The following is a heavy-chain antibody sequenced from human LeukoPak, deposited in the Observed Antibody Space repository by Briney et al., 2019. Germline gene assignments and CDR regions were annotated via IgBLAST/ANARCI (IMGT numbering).Heavy chain of an antibody. CDR3: ARGHGDHEVYFDY. CDR2: IIPIFGTE. V-gene: IGHV1-69*05. Sequence: SVKVSCTASGSTYSIYAISWVRQEPGQRLEWMGRIIPIFGTENYAQKFQGRVMIITDESTSTAYMELSSLRCEDTAVYYCARGHGDHEVYFDYWGQGTLVTVSS. D-gene: IGHD4-17*01. J-gene: IGHJ4*02. CDR1: GSTYSIYA.